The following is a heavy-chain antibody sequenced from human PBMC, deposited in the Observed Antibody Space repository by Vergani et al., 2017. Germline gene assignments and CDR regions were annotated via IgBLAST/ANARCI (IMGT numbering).Heavy chain of an antibody. CDR1: GGSFSGYY. J-gene: IGHJ4*02. Sequence: QVQLQQWGAGLLKPSETLSLTCAVYGGSFSGYYWSWIRQPPGKGLEWIGKINHSGSTNYNPALQSRVNISVDTSKNQFSLKLSSVTAADTAVYYCARDPAYCYDSSGHYGDYWGQGTLVTVSS. V-gene: IGHV4-34*01. CDR2: INHSGST. D-gene: IGHD3-22*01. CDR3: ARDPAYCYDSSGHYGDY.